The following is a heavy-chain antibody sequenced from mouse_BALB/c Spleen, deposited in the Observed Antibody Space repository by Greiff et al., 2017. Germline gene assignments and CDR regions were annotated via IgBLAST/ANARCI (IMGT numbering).Heavy chain of an antibody. J-gene: IGHJ2*01. CDR3: ARWNYFDY. Sequence: EVKLVESGGGLVQPGGSRKLSCAASGFTFSSFGMHWVRQAPEKGLEWVAYISSGSSTIYYADTVKGRFTISRDNPKNTLFLQMPSLRSEDTAMYYCARWNYFDYWGQGTTLTVSS. V-gene: IGHV5-17*02. CDR1: GFTFSSFG. CDR2: ISSGSSTI.